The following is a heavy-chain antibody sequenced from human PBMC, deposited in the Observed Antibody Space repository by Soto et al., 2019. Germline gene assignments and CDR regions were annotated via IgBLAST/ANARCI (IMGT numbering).Heavy chain of an antibody. D-gene: IGHD3-10*01. CDR1: GFIFKMYW. Sequence: EVQLVESGGGLVPPGGSVRLSCAASGFIFKMYWMHWVRQSPGKGLVWISRIYNDGTYSDYADSVRGRFTISRDNVNDTPYLPMNNLRAEDSGLYYCTRGPRPISTGTGAYWGQGTQVTVSS. V-gene: IGHV3-74*01. CDR3: TRGPRPISTGTGAY. J-gene: IGHJ4*02. CDR2: IYNDGTYS.